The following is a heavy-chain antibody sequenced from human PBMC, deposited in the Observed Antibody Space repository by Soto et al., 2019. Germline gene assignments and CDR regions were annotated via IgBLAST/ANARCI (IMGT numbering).Heavy chain of an antibody. Sequence: SETLSLTCIVSGASISNYYWSWIRQPPGRGLEWIGHIFYSGSTNYNPALKSRVTISVDTSKSQFSLKLSSVTAADTAVYYCAKDSGYNYGYFRWFDPWGQGTLVTVSS. CDR3: AKDSGYNYGYFRWFDP. V-gene: IGHV4-59*01. CDR2: IFYSGST. D-gene: IGHD5-18*01. CDR1: GASISNYY. J-gene: IGHJ5*02.